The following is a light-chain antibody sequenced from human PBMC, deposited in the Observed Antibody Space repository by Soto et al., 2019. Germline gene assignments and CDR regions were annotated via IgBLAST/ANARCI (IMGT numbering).Light chain of an antibody. CDR2: DAS. V-gene: IGKV3-11*01. Sequence: EIVLTQSPATLSLSPGERATLSCRASQSVSSYLAWYQQKPGQAPRLLIYDASNSATGIPARFSGSWSGTDFTLTISSLEPEDFAVYYCQQRSNWPPRYTFGQGTKLEIK. J-gene: IGKJ2*01. CDR1: QSVSSY. CDR3: QQRSNWPPRYT.